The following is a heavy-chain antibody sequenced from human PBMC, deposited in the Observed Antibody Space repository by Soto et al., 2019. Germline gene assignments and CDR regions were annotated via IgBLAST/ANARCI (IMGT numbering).Heavy chain of an antibody. CDR1: GGSFSGYY. J-gene: IGHJ6*03. Sequence: SETLSLTCAVYGGSFSGYYWSWIRQPPGKGLEWIGEINHSGSTNYNPSLKSRVTISVDTSKNQFSLKLSSVTAADTAVYYCARVKAPYYYGSGSYYKRDQYYYYYMDVWGKGTTVTVSS. D-gene: IGHD3-10*01. CDR2: INHSGST. CDR3: ARVKAPYYYGSGSYYKRDQYYYYYMDV. V-gene: IGHV4-34*01.